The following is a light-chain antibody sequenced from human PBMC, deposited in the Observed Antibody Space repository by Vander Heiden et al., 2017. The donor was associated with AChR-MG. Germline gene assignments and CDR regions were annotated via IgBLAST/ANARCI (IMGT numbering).Light chain of an antibody. CDR2: DVR. CDR1: SSDVGGYNY. Sequence: QSALTQPASVSGSPGPSIPLSCPGTSSDVGGYNYVSWYQQHPGKAPKLMIYDVRNRPSGVSNRFSGSKSGNTASLTISGLQAEDEADYYCSSYTSSSTVVFGGGTKLTVL. CDR3: SSYTSSSTVV. J-gene: IGLJ2*01. V-gene: IGLV2-14*01.